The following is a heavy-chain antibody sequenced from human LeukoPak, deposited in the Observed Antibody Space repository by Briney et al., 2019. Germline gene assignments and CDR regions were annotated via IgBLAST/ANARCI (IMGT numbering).Heavy chain of an antibody. CDR2: IYYSGST. CDR1: GGSISSYY. V-gene: IGHV4-59*01. J-gene: IGHJ4*02. Sequence: PPETLSLTCTVSGGSISSYYWSWIRQPPGKGLEWIGYIYYSGSTNYNPSLKSRVTISVDTSKNQFSLKLSSVTAADTAVYYCARDPDITGTLYFNYWGQGTLVTVSS. D-gene: IGHD1-7*01. CDR3: ARDPDITGTLYFNY.